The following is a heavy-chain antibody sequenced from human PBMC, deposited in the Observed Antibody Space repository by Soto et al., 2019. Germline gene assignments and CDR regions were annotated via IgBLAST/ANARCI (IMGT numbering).Heavy chain of an antibody. CDR1: GFTFSSYW. CDR2: ISGDGDII. Sequence: EVQLAESGGGLVQPGGSLRLSCAASGFTFSSYWMYWVRQTPGKGLEWLSGISGDGDIIEYADSVRGRFTISRDNAKNTLYLQMNSLSAEDTGVYYCASSPESGYWGQGTLVTVSS. CDR3: ASSPESGY. V-gene: IGHV3-74*03. J-gene: IGHJ4*02.